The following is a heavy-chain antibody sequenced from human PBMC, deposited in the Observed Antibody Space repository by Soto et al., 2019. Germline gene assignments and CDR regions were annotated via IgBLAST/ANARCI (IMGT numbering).Heavy chain of an antibody. J-gene: IGHJ6*02. CDR3: AKDPRITIFGVVIIPPYGMDV. Sequence: PVGSLRLSCAASGFTFSSYAMSWVRQAPGKGLEWVSAISGSGGSTYYADSVKGRFTISRDNSKNTLYLQMNSLRAEDTAVYYCAKDPRITIFGVVIIPPYGMDVWGQGTTVTVSS. V-gene: IGHV3-23*01. CDR1: GFTFSSYA. D-gene: IGHD3-3*01. CDR2: ISGSGGST.